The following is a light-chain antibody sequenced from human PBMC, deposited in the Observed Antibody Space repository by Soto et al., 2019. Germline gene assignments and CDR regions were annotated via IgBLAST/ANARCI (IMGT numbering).Light chain of an antibody. V-gene: IGKV3-20*01. CDR1: QSVSSSY. CDR3: QQYGYSSFP. CDR2: GAS. J-gene: IGKJ3*01. Sequence: EIVLTQSPGTLSLSPGERATFSCRASQSVSSSYLAWYQQKPGQAPRLLIYGASSRATGIPDRFSGSGSGTDFTLTISRVEPDDFGVYYCQQYGYSSFPFGPGTKVDIK.